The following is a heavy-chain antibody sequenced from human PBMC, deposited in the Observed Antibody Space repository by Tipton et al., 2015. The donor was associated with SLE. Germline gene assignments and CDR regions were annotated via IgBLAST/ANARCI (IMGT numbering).Heavy chain of an antibody. CDR2: IYHSGST. J-gene: IGHJ4*02. V-gene: IGHV4-39*07. D-gene: IGHD3-10*01. CDR3: ARDRRVRGVADY. CDR1: GGSISSSSYY. Sequence: TLSLTCTVSGGSISSSSYYWGWIRQPPGKGLEWIESIYHSGSTYYNPSLKSRVTISVDTSKNQFSLKLSSVTAADTAVYYCARDRRVRGVADYWGQGTLVTVSS.